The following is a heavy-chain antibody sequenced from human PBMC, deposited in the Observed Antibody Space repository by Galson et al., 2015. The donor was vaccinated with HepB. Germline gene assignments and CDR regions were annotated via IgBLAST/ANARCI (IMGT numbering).Heavy chain of an antibody. CDR1: GGSISSGDYY. CDR3: ARAASIDPRDYYDSSGYVTPRAFDI. V-gene: IGHV4-30-4*01. J-gene: IGHJ3*02. D-gene: IGHD3-22*01. CDR2: IYYSGST. Sequence: QVQLQESGPGLEKPSQTLSLTCTVSGGSISSGDYYWSWIRQPPGKGLEWIGYIYYSGSTYYNPSLKSRVTISVDTSKNQFSLKLSSVTAADTAVYYCARAASIDPRDYYDSSGYVTPRAFDIWGQGTMVTVSS.